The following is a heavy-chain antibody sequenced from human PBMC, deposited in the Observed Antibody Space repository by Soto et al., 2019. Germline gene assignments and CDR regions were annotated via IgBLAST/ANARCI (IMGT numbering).Heavy chain of an antibody. Sequence: DVQLVESGGGLVQPGGSLRLSCAASGFTFSHYWMYWVRQAPGKGLVWVSHINHEGSSTSYADSVKGRFTISRDNAKNTLYLQMSSLGAEDTAVYHCARGPPRNYHHYYMDLWGEGTTVTVYS. J-gene: IGHJ6*03. V-gene: IGHV3-74*01. CDR2: INHEGSST. CDR3: ARGPPRNYHHYYMDL. CDR1: GFTFSHYW.